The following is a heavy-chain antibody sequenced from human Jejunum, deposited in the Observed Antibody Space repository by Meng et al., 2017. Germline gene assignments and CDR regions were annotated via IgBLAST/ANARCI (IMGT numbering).Heavy chain of an antibody. CDR1: GGTFTSHA. Sequence: SVKVSCKASGGTFTSHALHWVRQAPGQGLEWMGGIIPYLGRPSYAQKFQGRVTINADDSTSTVNMEMGSLRNDDTATYFCARGGVSYQLLTRLSVWGQGSLVTVSS. CDR3: ARGGVSYQLLTRLSV. V-gene: IGHV1-69*13. J-gene: IGHJ4*02. D-gene: IGHD2-2*01. CDR2: IIPYLGRP.